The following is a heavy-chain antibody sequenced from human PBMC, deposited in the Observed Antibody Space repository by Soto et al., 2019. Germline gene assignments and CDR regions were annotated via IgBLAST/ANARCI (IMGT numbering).Heavy chain of an antibody. CDR2: ISAYNGNT. D-gene: IGHD3-9*01. J-gene: IGHJ4*02. V-gene: IGHV1-18*01. Sequence: GSVEVSFKASGFTLIRYGFSWVGQAPGQGVEWMGWISAYNGNTNYAQKLQGRVTMTTDTSTSTAYMELRSLRSDDTAVYYCARISTYYDILTGYYSFDYWGQGTLVTVSS. CDR3: ARISTYYDILTGYYSFDY. CDR1: GFTLIRYG.